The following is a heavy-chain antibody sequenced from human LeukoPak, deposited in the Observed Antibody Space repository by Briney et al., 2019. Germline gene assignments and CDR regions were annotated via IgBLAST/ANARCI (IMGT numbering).Heavy chain of an antibody. V-gene: IGHV4-39*07. J-gene: IGHJ6*02. Sequence: SETLSLTCTVSGGSISSYYWAWVRQPPGKGLEWIGTVFYNGATQYNPSLKSRVTISVDTSKNQFSLKLSSVTAADTAVYYCARVYYYDSSGYYYVNYYYGMDVWGQGTTVTVSS. CDR3: ARVYYYDSSGYYYVNYYYGMDV. CDR2: VFYNGAT. D-gene: IGHD3-22*01. CDR1: GGSISSYY.